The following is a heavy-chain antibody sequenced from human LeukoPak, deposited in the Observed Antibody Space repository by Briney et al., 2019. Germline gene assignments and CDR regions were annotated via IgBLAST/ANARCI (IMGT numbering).Heavy chain of an antibody. V-gene: IGHV3-30*14. J-gene: IGHJ4*02. D-gene: IGHD5-18*01. Sequence: PGGSLRLSCAASGFTFSNFGMHWVRQAPGKGLEWAAVISYDGSEKNYADSVKGRFTISRDNSKNTVYLQMNSLRAEDTAVYYCARGGGSGYTFGPPDYWGQGTLVTVSS. CDR1: GFTFSNFG. CDR3: ARGGGSGYTFGPPDY. CDR2: ISYDGSEK.